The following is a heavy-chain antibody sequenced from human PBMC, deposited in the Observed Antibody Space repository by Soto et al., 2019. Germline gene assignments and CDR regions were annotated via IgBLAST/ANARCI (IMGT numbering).Heavy chain of an antibody. Sequence: SETLSLTCAVPGDFISSTNYYWGWVRQPPGKGLEWIGSVGFRGSTYYNPSLESRVTISVDTSKNQFSLQLSSVTVADTAVYYCLRESPHYYFGMDVWGQGTTVT. CDR1: GDFISSTNYY. CDR3: LRESPHYYFGMDV. CDR2: VGFRGST. V-gene: IGHV4-39*01. J-gene: IGHJ6*02.